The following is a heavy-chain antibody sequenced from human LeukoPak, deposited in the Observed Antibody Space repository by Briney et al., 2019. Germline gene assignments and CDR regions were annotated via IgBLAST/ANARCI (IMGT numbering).Heavy chain of an antibody. D-gene: IGHD2-15*01. CDR2: IKQGGSEK. CDR3: ARARVAAAISWFDP. CDR1: GFTFSSYW. Sequence: GGSLRLSCAASGFTFSSYWMSWVRQAPGKGLEWVAHIKQGGSEKYYVDSVKGRFTISRDNAKNSLYLQMNSLRAEGTAVYYCARARVAAAISWFDPWGQGTLVTVSS. J-gene: IGHJ5*02. V-gene: IGHV3-7*04.